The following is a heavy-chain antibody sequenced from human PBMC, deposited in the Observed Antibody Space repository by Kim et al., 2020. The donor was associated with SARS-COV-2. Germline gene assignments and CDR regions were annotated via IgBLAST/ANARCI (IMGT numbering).Heavy chain of an antibody. D-gene: IGHD1-26*01. CDR1: EFTFSIYA. J-gene: IGHJ4*02. Sequence: GGSLRLSCAASEFTFSIYAMTWVRQAPGKGLEWVSTISGSGRSTYYADSVKGRFTISRDNSENTLFLQMNSLRAEDTAVYYCAKASKPNDSGSYTGHFAYWGQGTLVTVPS. CDR2: ISGSGRST. V-gene: IGHV3-23*01. CDR3: AKASKPNDSGSYTGHFAY.